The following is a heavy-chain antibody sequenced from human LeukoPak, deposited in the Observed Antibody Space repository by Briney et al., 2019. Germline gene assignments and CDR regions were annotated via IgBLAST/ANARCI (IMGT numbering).Heavy chain of an antibody. V-gene: IGHV3-30*04. CDR2: ISYDGSNK. J-gene: IGHJ5*02. CDR3: ARDKYSS. D-gene: IGHD2-21*01. CDR1: GFTFSSYA. Sequence: PGGSLRLSCAASGFTFSSYAMHWVRQAPGKGLEWVAVISYDGSNKYYADSVKGRFTISRDNSKNTLYLQMNSLRAEDTAVYYCARDKYSSWGQGTLVTVSS.